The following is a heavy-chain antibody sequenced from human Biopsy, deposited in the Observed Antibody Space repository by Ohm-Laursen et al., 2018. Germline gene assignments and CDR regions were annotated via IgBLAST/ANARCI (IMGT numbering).Heavy chain of an antibody. V-gene: IGHV4-34*01. Sequence: TLSLTCEVYGKTFSDYYWSWIRQPPGKGLEWIGEIYQSGSTNYKPSLKSRVTISVDTSKNQFSLKVRSVTAADTAVYYCVRGVDYYDPYHYYALDVWGQGTTVTVSS. CDR3: VRGVDYYDPYHYYALDV. CDR2: IYQSGST. D-gene: IGHD3-22*01. CDR1: GKTFSDYY. J-gene: IGHJ6*02.